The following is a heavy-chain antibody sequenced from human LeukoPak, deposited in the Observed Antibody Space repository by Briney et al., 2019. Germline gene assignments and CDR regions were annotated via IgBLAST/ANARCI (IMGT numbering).Heavy chain of an antibody. CDR2: IYYSGST. Sequence: SETLSLTCTVSGGSISSYYWSWIRQPPGKGLEWIGYIYYSGSTNYNPSLKRRVTISVDTTKNQFSLKLSSVTAADTAVYYCARVDIVVVVAASYYYMDVWGKGTTVTASS. CDR1: GGSISSYY. V-gene: IGHV4-59*01. CDR3: ARVDIVVVVAASYYYMDV. J-gene: IGHJ6*03. D-gene: IGHD2-15*01.